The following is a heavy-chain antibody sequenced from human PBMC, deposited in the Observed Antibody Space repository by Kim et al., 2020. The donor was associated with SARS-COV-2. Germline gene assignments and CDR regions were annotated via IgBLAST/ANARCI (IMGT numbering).Heavy chain of an antibody. CDR3: AKAAFRSSGAKDVFDV. Sequence: GGSLRLSCIASGFTFGDYGMHWVRQVPGKGLEWVAGIGWNGVSIGYADSVKGRFTISRDNAKNYLHVQMNSLKPEDTAFYYCAKAAFRSSGAKDVFDVWG. CDR2: IGWNGVSI. V-gene: IGHV3-9*01. CDR1: GFTFGDYG. J-gene: IGHJ3*01. D-gene: IGHD1-26*01.